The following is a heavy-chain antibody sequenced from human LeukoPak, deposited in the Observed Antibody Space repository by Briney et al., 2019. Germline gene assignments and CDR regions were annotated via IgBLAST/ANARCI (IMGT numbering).Heavy chain of an antibody. D-gene: IGHD6-13*01. CDR2: MNPNSGNT. Sequence: ASVTVSCKASGYTFTNYDINWVRQASGQGLEWMGWMNPNSGNTGSAQKFQGRVTMTSNTSISTAYMELSSLRSEDPAVYYCARGLRREQQLLRAFDYWGQGTPVTVSS. CDR1: GYTFTNYD. CDR3: ARGLRREQQLLRAFDY. V-gene: IGHV1-8*01. J-gene: IGHJ4*02.